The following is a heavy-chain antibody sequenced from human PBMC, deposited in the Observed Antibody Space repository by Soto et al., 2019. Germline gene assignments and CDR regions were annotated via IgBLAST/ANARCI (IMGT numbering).Heavy chain of an antibody. CDR2: IVVGSGNT. CDR1: GFTFTSSA. Sequence: GASVKVSCKASGFTFTSSAVQWVRQARGQRLEWIGWIVVGSGNTNYAQKFQERVTITRDMSTSTAYMELSSLRSEDTAVYYCAADRKRPYYYDSSGYYRFYYGMDVWGQGTTVTISS. V-gene: IGHV1-58*01. CDR3: AADRKRPYYYDSSGYYRFYYGMDV. D-gene: IGHD3-22*01. J-gene: IGHJ6*02.